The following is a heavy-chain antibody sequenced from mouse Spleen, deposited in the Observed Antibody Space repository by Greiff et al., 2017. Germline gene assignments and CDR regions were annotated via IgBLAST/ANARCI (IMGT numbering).Heavy chain of an antibody. Sequence: EVKVVESGGGLVQPGGSLKLSCAASGFTFSSYGMSWVRQTPDKRLELVATINSNGGSTYYPDSVKGRFTISRDNAKNTLYLQMSSLKSEDTAMYYCAREGGYWGQGTTLTVSS. V-gene: IGHV5-6-3*01. CDR2: INSNGGST. CDR3: AREGGY. J-gene: IGHJ2*01. CDR1: GFTFSSYG.